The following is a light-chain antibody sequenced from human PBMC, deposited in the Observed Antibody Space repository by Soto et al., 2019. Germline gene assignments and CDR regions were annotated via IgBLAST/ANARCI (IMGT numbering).Light chain of an antibody. CDR2: GAS. CDR1: SSGSSSH. CDR3: QQYDSSPLWT. J-gene: IGKJ1*01. V-gene: IGKV3-20*01. Sequence: IVLTQPPRTMSLSPGERTTLSCRACSSGSSSHLAWYQQKPGQAPRLLIYGASSRATGIPDRFSGSGSGTDFTLTISRLEPEDFAVYYCQQYDSSPLWTFGQGAKVDIK.